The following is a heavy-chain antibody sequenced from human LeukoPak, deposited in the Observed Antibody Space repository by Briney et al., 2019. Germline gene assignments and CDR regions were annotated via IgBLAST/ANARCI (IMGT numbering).Heavy chain of an antibody. Sequence: PSETLSLTCTVSGGSISSYYWSWIQQPPGKGLEWIGYIYYSGSTNYNPSLKSRVTISVDTSKNQFSLKLSSVAAADTAVYYWARGRVVPAAMGFDYWGQGTLVTVSS. CDR2: IYYSGST. CDR3: ARGRVVPAAMGFDY. D-gene: IGHD2-2*01. J-gene: IGHJ4*02. CDR1: GGSISSYY. V-gene: IGHV4-59*01.